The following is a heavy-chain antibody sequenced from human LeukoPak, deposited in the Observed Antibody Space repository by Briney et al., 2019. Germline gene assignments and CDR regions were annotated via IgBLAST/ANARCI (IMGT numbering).Heavy chain of an antibody. J-gene: IGHJ3*02. D-gene: IGHD4-23*01. CDR3: ARDRPQGGTSHTDAFDT. CDR1: GGSISSGGDY. CDR2: IYYSGST. Sequence: SETLSLTCTVSGGSISSGGDYWSWIRQHPGKGLEWIGYIYYSGSTYYNPSLKSRVTISVDTSKNQFSLKLSSVTAADTAVYYCARDRPQGGTSHTDAFDTWGQGTMVTVSS. V-gene: IGHV4-31*03.